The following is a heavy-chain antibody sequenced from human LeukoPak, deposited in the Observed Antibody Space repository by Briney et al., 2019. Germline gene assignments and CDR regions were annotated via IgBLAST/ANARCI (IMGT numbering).Heavy chain of an antibody. CDR2: INWNGGST. D-gene: IGHD4-23*01. V-gene: IGHV3-20*04. CDR3: ARVVRGGNFYYFDY. CDR1: GFTFDDYG. J-gene: IGHJ4*02. Sequence: PGGSLRLSCAASGFTFDDYGMSWVRQAPGKGLEWVSGINWNGGSTGYADSVKGQFTISRDNAKNSLYLQMNSLRAEDTALYYCARVVRGGNFYYFDYWGQGTLVTVSS.